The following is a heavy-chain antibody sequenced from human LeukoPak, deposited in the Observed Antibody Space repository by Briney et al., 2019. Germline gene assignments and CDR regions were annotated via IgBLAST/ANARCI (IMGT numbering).Heavy chain of an antibody. CDR3: AKGGKLYSSGWYYFDY. D-gene: IGHD6-19*01. CDR2: ISSGSSYI. Sequence: PGRSLRLSCAASGFTFDDYAMNWVRQAPGKGLEWVSSISSGSSYINHAASVKGRFTISRDNAKNSLYLQMNSLRAEDTALYYCAKGGKLYSSGWYYFDYWGQGTLVTVSS. V-gene: IGHV3-21*04. J-gene: IGHJ4*02. CDR1: GFTFDDYA.